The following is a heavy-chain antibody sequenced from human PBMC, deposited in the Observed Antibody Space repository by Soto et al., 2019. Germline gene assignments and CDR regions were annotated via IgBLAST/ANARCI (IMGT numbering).Heavy chain of an antibody. D-gene: IGHD4-17*01. V-gene: IGHV1-69*12. CDR1: GGTFSRYA. J-gene: IGHJ4*02. CDR3: ARAHITDYGDCFHLDY. CDR2: IIPVFGSA. Sequence: QVQLVQSGAEVKKPGSSVRVSCKASGGTFSRYAITWVRQAPGQGLEWMGGIIPVFGSANYAQKFQRRVTLTEDESTSTAYMGLTSLTSEDTAVYYCARAHITDYGDCFHLDYWGQGTLVTVSS.